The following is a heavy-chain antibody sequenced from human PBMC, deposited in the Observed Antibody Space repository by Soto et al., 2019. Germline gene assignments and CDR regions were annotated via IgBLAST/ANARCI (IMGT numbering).Heavy chain of an antibody. CDR3: ATRGGGGGY. CDR2: IYSGGYT. V-gene: IGHV3-53*01. J-gene: IGHJ4*02. D-gene: IGHD3-16*01. CDR1: GFTVSNNY. Sequence: EVQLVESGGGLIQPGGSLRLSCAVSGFTVSNNYMSWVRQAPGKGLEGVSVIYSGGYTAYGDSVKGRFTISRDNSKNTQFIKMKGRGAADTAVYYGATRGGGGGYWGQGTLVTVSS.